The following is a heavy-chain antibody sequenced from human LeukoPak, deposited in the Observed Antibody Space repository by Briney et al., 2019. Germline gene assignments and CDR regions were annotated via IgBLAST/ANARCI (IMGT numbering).Heavy chain of an antibody. V-gene: IGHV3-20*04. CDR2: IHWNVDIT. J-gene: IGHJ4*02. CDR3: ARDRVAMAGKAYFDY. Sequence: GGSLRLSCAASGFNFHDHAMSWFRQVPGKGPEWVSTIHWNVDITTYADSAKGRFTISRDNAKSSLYLQMNSLRAEDTAFYYCARDRVAMAGKAYFDYWGQGTLVTVSS. D-gene: IGHD6-19*01. CDR1: GFNFHDHA.